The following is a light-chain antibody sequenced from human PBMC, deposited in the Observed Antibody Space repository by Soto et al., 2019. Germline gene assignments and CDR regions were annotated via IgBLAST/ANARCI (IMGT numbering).Light chain of an antibody. Sequence: DIQMTQSPSSVSASVGDTVTVTCRASQGISRWLAWYQQKPGKAPRLLIYAASSLQNGVPPRFSGTYSGTDFSLTIRSLQPGDSATYFCQQTRDFPLTFGGGTKVDIK. CDR1: QGISRW. V-gene: IGKV1-12*01. CDR2: AAS. CDR3: QQTRDFPLT. J-gene: IGKJ4*01.